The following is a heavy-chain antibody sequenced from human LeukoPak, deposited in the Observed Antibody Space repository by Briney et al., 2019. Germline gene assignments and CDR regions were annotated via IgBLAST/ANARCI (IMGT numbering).Heavy chain of an antibody. CDR2: IYPGDSDT. CDR1: GYGFTSYW. J-gene: IGHJ4*02. Sequence: GESLKISCKGSGYGFTSYWIGWVRQMPGEGLEWMGIIYPGDSDTRYSPSFQGQVTISADKSISTAYLQWSSLKASDTAMYYCARHIQDYYDSSGYYFDYWGQGTLVTVSS. D-gene: IGHD3-22*01. CDR3: ARHIQDYYDSSGYYFDY. V-gene: IGHV5-51*01.